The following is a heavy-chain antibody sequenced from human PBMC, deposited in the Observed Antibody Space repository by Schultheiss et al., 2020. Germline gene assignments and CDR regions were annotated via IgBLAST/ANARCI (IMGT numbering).Heavy chain of an antibody. V-gene: IGHV4-34*01. CDR2: IIHRGAT. D-gene: IGHD6-13*01. Sequence: SETLSLTCAVSGYSISSGYYWSWIRQSPGKGLEWIGEIIHRGATDYNPSLKSRATILVDTSKNQFSLKLSSVTAADTAVYYCARGAGRQQLIKRPRFDPWGQGTLVTVSS. CDR1: GYSISSGYY. CDR3: ARGAGRQQLIKRPRFDP. J-gene: IGHJ5*02.